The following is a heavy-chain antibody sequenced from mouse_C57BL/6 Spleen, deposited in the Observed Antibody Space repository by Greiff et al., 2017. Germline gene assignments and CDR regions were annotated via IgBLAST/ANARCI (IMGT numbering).Heavy chain of an antibody. V-gene: IGHV1-7*01. CDR3: ARGVITRYFDY. CDR2: INPSSGYT. J-gene: IGHJ2*01. Sequence: VQVVESGAELAKPGASVKLSCKASGYTFTSYWMHWVKQRPGQGLEWIGYINPSSGYTKYNQKFKDKATLTADKSSSTAYMQLSSLTYEDSAVYYCARGVITRYFDYWGQGTTLTVSS. CDR1: GYTFTSYW. D-gene: IGHD2-4*01.